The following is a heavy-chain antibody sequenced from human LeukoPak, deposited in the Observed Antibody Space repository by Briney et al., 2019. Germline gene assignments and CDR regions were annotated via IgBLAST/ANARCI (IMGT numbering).Heavy chain of an antibody. CDR2: ISYDGSNK. CDR3: ARDDTVVATYFDY. V-gene: IGHV3-30*03. J-gene: IGHJ4*02. Sequence: GGSLRLSCAASGFTFSSYGMHWVRQAPGKGLEWVAVISYDGSNKYCADSVKGRFTISRDNSKNTLYLQMNSLRAEDTAVYYCARDDTVVATYFDYWGQGTLVTVSS. CDR1: GFTFSSYG. D-gene: IGHD2-15*01.